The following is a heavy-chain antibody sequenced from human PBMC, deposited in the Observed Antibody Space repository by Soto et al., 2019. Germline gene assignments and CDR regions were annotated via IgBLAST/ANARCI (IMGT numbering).Heavy chain of an antibody. Sequence: QVQLVESGGGVVQPGRSLRLSCAASGFTFSSYGMHWVRQAPGKGLEWVAVISYDGSNKYYADSVKGRFTISRDNSKNTLYLQMNSLRAEDTAVYYCAKDQPPWMANYYYYGMDVSGQGTTVTVSS. D-gene: IGHD5-12*01. J-gene: IGHJ6*02. CDR1: GFTFSSYG. V-gene: IGHV3-30*18. CDR2: ISYDGSNK. CDR3: AKDQPPWMANYYYYGMDV.